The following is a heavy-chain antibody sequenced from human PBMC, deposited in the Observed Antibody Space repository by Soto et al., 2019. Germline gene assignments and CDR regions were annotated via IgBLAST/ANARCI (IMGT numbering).Heavy chain of an antibody. CDR2: ILYDGSKK. D-gene: IGHD3-16*01. CDR3: VRDLALMADY. Sequence: WGSLRLSCVASGFNLSTYGIYFVRHAPVKGLQWVAQILYDGSKKHYADSVRGRFTITRDNSKNTVYLQMDSLRVDDTAMYYCVRDLALMADYWGQGTLVTVSS. J-gene: IGHJ4*02. CDR1: GFNLSTYG. V-gene: IGHV3-30*03.